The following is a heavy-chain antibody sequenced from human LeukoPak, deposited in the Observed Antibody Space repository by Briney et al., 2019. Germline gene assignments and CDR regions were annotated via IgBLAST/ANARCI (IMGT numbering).Heavy chain of an antibody. Sequence: NPSETLSLTCAVYGESFSDYYWGWIRQPPGKGLEWIGSIYYSGSTYYNPSLKSRVTISVDTSKNQFSLKLSSVTAADTAVYYCARSIAAATVDYWGQGTLVTVSS. CDR1: GESFSDYY. V-gene: IGHV4-39*01. CDR2: IYYSGST. D-gene: IGHD6-13*01. CDR3: ARSIAAATVDY. J-gene: IGHJ4*02.